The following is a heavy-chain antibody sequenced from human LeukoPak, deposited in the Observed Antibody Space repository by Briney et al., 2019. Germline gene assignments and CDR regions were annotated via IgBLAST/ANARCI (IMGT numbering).Heavy chain of an antibody. Sequence: GGSLRLSCVASGFTFSSYWMHWVRQDPRKGLVWVSRINGDGRNINYADSVRGRFTISRDNAKNSLYLQMNSLRAEDTALYYCAKDYDSSPDAFDIWGQGTMVTVSS. CDR2: INGDGRNI. CDR3: AKDYDSSPDAFDI. J-gene: IGHJ3*02. D-gene: IGHD3-22*01. CDR1: GFTFSSYW. V-gene: IGHV3-74*01.